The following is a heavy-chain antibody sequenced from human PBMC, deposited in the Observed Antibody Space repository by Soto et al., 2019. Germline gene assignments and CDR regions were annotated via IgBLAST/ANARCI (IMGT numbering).Heavy chain of an antibody. CDR3: ARDATLRY. CDR1: GDSMDCFY. V-gene: IGHV4-59*01. Sequence: ETLSLTCTVSGDSMDCFYWNWIRQPPGKGLEWIGYIHYSGSTNYNPSLKSRVTISIDMSKNQFSLNLTSVTAADTAVYYCARDATLRYWGQGTLVTVSS. D-gene: IGHD2-15*01. J-gene: IGHJ4*02. CDR2: IHYSGST.